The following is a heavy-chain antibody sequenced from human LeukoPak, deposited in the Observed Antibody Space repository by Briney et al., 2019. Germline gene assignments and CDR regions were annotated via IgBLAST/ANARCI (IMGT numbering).Heavy chain of an antibody. CDR1: GFTFSSYA. CDR3: AKDLIQVVASYYFDY. V-gene: IGHV3-23*01. J-gene: IGHJ4*02. CDR2: ISGSGGST. D-gene: IGHD2-2*01. Sequence: PGGSLRLSCAASGFTFSSYAMSWVRQALGKGLEWVSAISGSGGSTYYADSVKGRFTISRDNSKNTLYLQMNSLRAEDTAVYYCAKDLIQVVASYYFDYWGQGTLVTVSS.